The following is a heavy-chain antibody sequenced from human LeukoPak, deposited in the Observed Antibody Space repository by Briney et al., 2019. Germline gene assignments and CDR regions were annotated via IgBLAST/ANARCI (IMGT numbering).Heavy chain of an antibody. CDR3: AREDRYNWNDVHYYGMDV. D-gene: IGHD1-20*01. V-gene: IGHV4-59*01. CDR1: AGSTSSYY. J-gene: IGHJ6*02. CDR2: IYYSGST. Sequence: SETLSLTCTVAAGSTSSYYWSCIRHPPGKGLEWIGYIYYSGSTNYNPSLKSRVTISVDTSKNQSSLKLSSVTAADTAVYYCAREDRYNWNDVHYYGMDVWGQGTTVTVSS.